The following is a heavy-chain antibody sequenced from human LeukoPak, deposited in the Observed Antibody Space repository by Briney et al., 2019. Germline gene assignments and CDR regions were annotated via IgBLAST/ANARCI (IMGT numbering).Heavy chain of an antibody. J-gene: IGHJ4*02. CDR2: IKQDGSEK. V-gene: IGHV3-7*01. CDR3: ARVKNEYYYGSGSYPASLDY. Sequence: RAGGSLRLSCAASGFTFSSYWMSWVRQAPGKGLEWVANIKQDGSEKYYVDSVKGRFTISRDNAKNSLYLQMNSLRAEDTAVYYCARVKNEYYYGSGSYPASLDYWGQGTLVTVSS. D-gene: IGHD3-10*01. CDR1: GFTFSSYW.